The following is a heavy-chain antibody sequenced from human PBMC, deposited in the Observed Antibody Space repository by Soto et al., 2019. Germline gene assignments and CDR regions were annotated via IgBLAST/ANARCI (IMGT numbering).Heavy chain of an antibody. J-gene: IGHJ6*03. D-gene: IGHD6-6*01. CDR2: INSDGSST. V-gene: IGHV3-74*01. CDR1: GFTFSSYW. CDR3: ARGLIAAREGLDYYMDV. Sequence: GGSLRLSCAASGFTFSSYWMHWVRQAPGKGLVWVSRINSDGSSTSYADSVKGRFTISRDNAKNTLYLQMNSLRAEDTAVYYCARGLIAAREGLDYYMDVWGKGTTVTVSS.